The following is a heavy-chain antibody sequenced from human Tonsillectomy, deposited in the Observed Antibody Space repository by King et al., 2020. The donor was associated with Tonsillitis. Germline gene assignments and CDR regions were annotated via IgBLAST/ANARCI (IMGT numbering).Heavy chain of an antibody. CDR3: ASKGGYCSSTSCYGFDY. Sequence: VQLVESGAEVKKPGASVKVSCKASGYTFTSYGISWVRQAPGQGLEWMGLISAYNSNTNYAQKLQGRVTMTTDTSTSTAYMELRSLRSDDTAVYYCASKGGYCSSTSCYGFDYWGQGTLVTVSS. D-gene: IGHD2-2*01. V-gene: IGHV1-18*01. CDR2: ISAYNSNT. J-gene: IGHJ4*02. CDR1: GYTFTSYG.